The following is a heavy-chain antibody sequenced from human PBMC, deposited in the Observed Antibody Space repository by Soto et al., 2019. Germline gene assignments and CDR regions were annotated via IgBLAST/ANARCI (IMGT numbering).Heavy chain of an antibody. Sequence: EVQLVESGGGLVRPGGSLRLSCAASGFTFNNAYMNWVRQAPGKGREWVGRTKSKTDGGTTEYAAPVKGRFTISRDDSGTTLYLQMNSLETEDTAVYFCTTSQFSRSWCPGWDFDSWGQGTLVTVSS. V-gene: IGHV3-15*07. J-gene: IGHJ4*02. CDR1: GFTFNNAY. D-gene: IGHD6-6*01. CDR2: TKSKTDGGTT. CDR3: TTSQFSRSWCPGWDFDS.